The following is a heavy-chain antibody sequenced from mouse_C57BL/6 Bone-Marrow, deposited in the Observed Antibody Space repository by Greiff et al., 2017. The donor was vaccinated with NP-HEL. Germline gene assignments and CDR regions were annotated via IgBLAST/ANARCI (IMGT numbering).Heavy chain of an antibody. V-gene: IGHV15-2*01. CDR2: ILPSIGRT. CDR3: ARGTLVSYWYFDV. CDR1: DSEVFPIAY. D-gene: IGHD2-12*01. J-gene: IGHJ1*03. Sequence: VQLQQSGSELRSPGSSVKLSCKDFDSEVFPIAYMSWVRQKPGHGFEWIGGILPSIGRTIYGEKFEDKATLDADTLSNTAYLELNSLTSEDSAIYYCARGTLVSYWYFDVWGTGTTVTVSS.